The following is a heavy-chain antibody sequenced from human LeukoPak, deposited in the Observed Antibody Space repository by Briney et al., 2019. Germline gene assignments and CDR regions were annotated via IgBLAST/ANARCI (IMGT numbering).Heavy chain of an antibody. CDR2: ISSNGGST. Sequence: GGSLRLSCAASGFTFSSYAMHWVRQAPGKGLEYVSAISSNGGSTYYANSVKGRFTISRDNSKNTLYLKMGSLRAEDMAVYYCARFEAAAGVFDYWGQGTLVTVSS. CDR1: GFTFSSYA. J-gene: IGHJ4*02. CDR3: ARFEAAAGVFDY. V-gene: IGHV3-64*01. D-gene: IGHD6-13*01.